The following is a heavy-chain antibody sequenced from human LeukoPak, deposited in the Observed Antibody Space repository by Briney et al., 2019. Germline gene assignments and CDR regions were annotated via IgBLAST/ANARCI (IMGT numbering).Heavy chain of an antibody. D-gene: IGHD6-6*01. CDR2: IYYSGST. J-gene: IGHJ6*02. Sequence: SETLSLTCTVSGGSIISSSYYWGWIRQPPGKGLEWIGSIYYSGSTYYNPSLKSRVTISVDTSKNQFSLKLSSVTAADTAVYYCARRPDSSSADYYYYYGMDVWGQGTTVTVSS. V-gene: IGHV4-39*01. CDR1: GGSIISSSYY. CDR3: ARRPDSSSADYYYYYGMDV.